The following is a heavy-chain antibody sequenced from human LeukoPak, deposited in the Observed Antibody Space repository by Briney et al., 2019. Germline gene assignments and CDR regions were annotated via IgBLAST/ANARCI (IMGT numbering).Heavy chain of an antibody. D-gene: IGHD6-13*01. CDR3: AKDQSSWAFDY. J-gene: IGHJ4*02. CDR1: GFTFSDYY. CDR2: ISSIGSDI. V-gene: IGHV3-11*04. Sequence: GGSLRLSCAASGFTFSDYYMSWIRQAPGKGLECVSYISSIGSDIYYADSVKGRFTISRDNSKNTLYLQMNSLRAEDTAVYYCAKDQSSWAFDYWGQGTLVTVSS.